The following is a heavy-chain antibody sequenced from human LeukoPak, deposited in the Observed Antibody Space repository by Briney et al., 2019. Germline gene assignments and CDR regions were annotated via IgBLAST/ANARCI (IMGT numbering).Heavy chain of an antibody. CDR2: ISAYNGNT. CDR1: GYTFTRYG. CDR3: ARVEAYYYGSGSYYLADVDP. D-gene: IGHD3-10*01. J-gene: IGHJ5*02. V-gene: IGHV1-18*01. Sequence: AASVKVSCKASGYTFTRYGISWVRQAPGQGLEWMGWISAYNGNTNYAQKLQGRVTMTTDTSTSTAYMELRSLRSDDTAVYYCARVEAYYYGSGSYYLADVDPWGQGTLVTVSS.